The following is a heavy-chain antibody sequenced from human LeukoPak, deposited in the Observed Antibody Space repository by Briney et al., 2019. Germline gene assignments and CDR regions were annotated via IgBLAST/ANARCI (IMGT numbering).Heavy chain of an antibody. CDR1: GFTFSSYS. D-gene: IGHD5-24*01. Sequence: PGGSLRLSCAASGFTFSSYSMNWVRQAPGKGLEWVSYISSSSSTIYYADSVKGRFTISRDNAKNSLYLQMNSLRDEDTAVYYCAREWEMATIVYYYGMDVWGQGTTVTVSS. CDR2: ISSSSSTI. J-gene: IGHJ6*02. CDR3: AREWEMATIVYYYGMDV. V-gene: IGHV3-48*02.